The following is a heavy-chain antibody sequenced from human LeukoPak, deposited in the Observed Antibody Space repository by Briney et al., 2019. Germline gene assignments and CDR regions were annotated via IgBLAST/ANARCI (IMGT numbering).Heavy chain of an antibody. CDR1: GFTFSSYA. CDR2: ISGSGGST. V-gene: IGHV3-23*01. D-gene: IGHD2-21*01. Sequence: GGSLRLSCAASGFTFSSYAMSWVRQAPGKGLEWVSAISGSGGSTYYTDSVKGRFTISRDNSKNTLYLQMNSLRAEDTAVYYCASGRFIRLPGYWGQGTLVTVSS. CDR3: ASGRFIRLPGY. J-gene: IGHJ4*02.